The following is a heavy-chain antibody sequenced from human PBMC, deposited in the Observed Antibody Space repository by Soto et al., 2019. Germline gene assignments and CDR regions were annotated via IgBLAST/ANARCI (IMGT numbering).Heavy chain of an antibody. CDR1: GYTFTSYD. CDR2: MNPNSGNT. V-gene: IGHV1-8*01. J-gene: IGHJ6*03. CDR3: ARGPYCGGDCFDYYYYYMDV. Sequence: ASVKVSCKASGYTFTSYDINWVRQATGQGLEWMGRMNPNSGNTGYAQKFQGRVTMTRNTSISTAYMELSSLRSEDTAVYYCARGPYCGGDCFDYYYYYMDVWGKGTTVTVSS. D-gene: IGHD2-21*01.